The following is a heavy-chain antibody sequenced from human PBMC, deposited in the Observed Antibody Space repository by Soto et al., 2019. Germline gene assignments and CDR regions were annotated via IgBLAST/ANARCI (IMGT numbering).Heavy chain of an antibody. V-gene: IGHV3-66*01. Sequence: GGSLRLSCAASGFTVSSNYMSWVRQAPGKGLEWVSVIYSGGSTYYADSVKGRFTISRDNSKNTLYLQMNSLRAEDTAVYYCARDLERWLRIEDPYYYYMDVWGKGTTVTVSS. J-gene: IGHJ6*03. CDR3: ARDLERWLRIEDPYYYYMDV. CDR2: IYSGGST. CDR1: GFTVSSNY. D-gene: IGHD5-12*01.